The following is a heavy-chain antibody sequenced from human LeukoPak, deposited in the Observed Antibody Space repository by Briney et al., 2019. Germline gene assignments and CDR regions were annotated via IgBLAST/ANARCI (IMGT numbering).Heavy chain of an antibody. CDR1: GGSVSSGSYY. J-gene: IGHJ5*02. V-gene: IGHV4-61*01. CDR3: ARALDCSSISCYGWFDP. CDR2: IYYSGST. D-gene: IGHD2-2*01. Sequence: PSETLSLTCTVSGGSVSSGSYYWSWIRQPPGKGLEWIGYIYYSGSTNYNPSLKSRVTISVDTSKNQFSLKLSSVTAADTALYYCARALDCSSISCYGWFDPWGQGTLVTVSS.